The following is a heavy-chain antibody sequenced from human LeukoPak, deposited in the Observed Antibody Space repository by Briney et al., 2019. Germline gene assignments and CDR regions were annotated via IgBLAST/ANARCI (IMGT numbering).Heavy chain of an antibody. Sequence: GGSLRLSCAASGFTFSSYDMHWVRQAPGKGLEWVAVIWYDGSNKYYEDSVKGRFTISRDNSKNTLYLQMNSLRAEDTAVYYCARDWGSGNSYYFDYWGQGTLVTVSS. J-gene: IGHJ4*02. CDR3: ARDWGSGNSYYFDY. V-gene: IGHV3-33*01. CDR1: GFTFSSYD. D-gene: IGHD3-10*01. CDR2: IWYDGSNK.